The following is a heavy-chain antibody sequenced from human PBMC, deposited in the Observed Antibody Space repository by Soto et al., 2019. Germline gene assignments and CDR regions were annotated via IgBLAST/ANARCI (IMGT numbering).Heavy chain of an antibody. V-gene: IGHV4-34*01. CDR1: GLSFSGYG. CDR3: ARGMALGVVYYYYGMDV. Sequence: SDTLSLTCAFYGLSFSGYGWSWIRQPPGKGLEWIGEINHSGSTNYNPSLKSRVTISVDSSKNQFSLKLSSVTAADTAVYYCARGMALGVVYYYYGMDVWGQGTTVTVSS. CDR2: INHSGST. D-gene: IGHD3-3*01. J-gene: IGHJ6*02.